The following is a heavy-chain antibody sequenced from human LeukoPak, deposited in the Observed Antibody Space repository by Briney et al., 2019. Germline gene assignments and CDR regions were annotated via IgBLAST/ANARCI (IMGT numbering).Heavy chain of an antibody. CDR2: IYHSGST. CDR3: ARGMVRGVIIAGINHLNWFDP. Sequence: SETLSLTCTVSGGSISSSSYYWGWIRQPPGKGLEWIGSIYHSGSTYYNPSLKSRVTISVDTSKNQFSLKLSSVTAADTAVYYCARGMVRGVIIAGINHLNWFDPWGQGTLVTVSS. V-gene: IGHV4-39*07. D-gene: IGHD3-10*01. CDR1: GGSISSSSYY. J-gene: IGHJ5*02.